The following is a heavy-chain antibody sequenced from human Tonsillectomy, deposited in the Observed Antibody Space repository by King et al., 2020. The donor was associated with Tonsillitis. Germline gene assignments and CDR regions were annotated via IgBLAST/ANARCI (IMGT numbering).Heavy chain of an antibody. CDR2: IYPGDSDT. CDR1: GYNFASTW. D-gene: IGHD2-21*02. J-gene: IGHJ6*03. CDR3: ARQGASVTRFYYYDHMDV. V-gene: IGHV5-51*01. Sequence: QLVQSGAEVKKPGESLKISCQTSGYNFASTWIGWVRQMPGQGLEWMGIIYPGDSDTRYSPSFQGQVTISADTSISTAYLHWSSLKASDTAMYYCARQGASVTRFYYYDHMDVWGNGTTVTVSS.